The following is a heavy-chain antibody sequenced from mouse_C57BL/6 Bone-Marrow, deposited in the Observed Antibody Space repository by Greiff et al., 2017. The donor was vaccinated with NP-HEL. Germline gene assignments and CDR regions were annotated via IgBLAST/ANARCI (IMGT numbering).Heavy chain of an antibody. CDR2: IRLKSDNYAT. CDR3: PWKEFAY. Sequence: QSGGGLVQPGGSMKLSCVASGFTFSNYWMNWVRQSPEKGLEWVAQIRLKSDNYATHYAESVKGRFTISRDDSKSSVYLQMNNLRAEDTGIYYCPWKEFAYWGQGTLVTVSA. J-gene: IGHJ3*01. V-gene: IGHV6-3*01. CDR1: GFTFSNYW.